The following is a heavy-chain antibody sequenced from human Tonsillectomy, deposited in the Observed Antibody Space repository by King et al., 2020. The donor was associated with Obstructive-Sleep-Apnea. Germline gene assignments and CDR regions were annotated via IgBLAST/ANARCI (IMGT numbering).Heavy chain of an antibody. V-gene: IGHV4-30-4*01. D-gene: IGHD2-21*01. CDR1: GGTISDADYF. J-gene: IGHJ3*02. CDR3: ARLGGEVSDSPDAFDI. Sequence: VQLQESGPGLVKPSQTLSLTCTVSGGTISDADYFWSWIRQPPGTGLVWLGYIYHSGSTYYSPSLNSRLTLSVDTSKNQFSLKLSSVTAADTAVYYCARLGGEVSDSPDAFDIWGQGTMVTVSS. CDR2: IYHSGST.